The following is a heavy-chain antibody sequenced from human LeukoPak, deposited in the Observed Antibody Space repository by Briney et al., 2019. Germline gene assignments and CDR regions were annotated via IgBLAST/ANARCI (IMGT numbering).Heavy chain of an antibody. CDR1: GGSISSSNW. CDR3: ARDQGIAVAGNFDY. Sequence: PSGILSLTCAVSGGSISSSNWWSWVRQPPGKGLEWIGEIYHSGSTNYNPSLKSRVTISVDKSKNQFSLKLSSVTAADTAVYYCARDQGIAVAGNFDYWGQGTLVTVSP. D-gene: IGHD6-19*01. V-gene: IGHV4-4*02. J-gene: IGHJ4*02. CDR2: IYHSGST.